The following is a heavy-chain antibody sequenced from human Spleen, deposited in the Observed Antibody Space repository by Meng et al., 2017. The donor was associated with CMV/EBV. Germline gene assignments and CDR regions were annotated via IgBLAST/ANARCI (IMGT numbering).Heavy chain of an antibody. D-gene: IGHD2/OR15-2a*01. Sequence: GESLKISCAASGFTFSSCAMSWVRQAPGKGLEWVAAISYGGGTIYYADSVKGRFTISRDNSKDTLYLQMNSLRAEDTAVYYCAKGGLSTLPRAFDIWGQGIMVTVSS. CDR1: GFTFSSCA. V-gene: IGHV3-23*01. CDR3: AKGGLSTLPRAFDI. CDR2: ISYGGGTI. J-gene: IGHJ3*02.